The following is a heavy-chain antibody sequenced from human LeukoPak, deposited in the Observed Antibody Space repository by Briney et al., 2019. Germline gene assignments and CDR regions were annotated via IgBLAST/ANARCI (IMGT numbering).Heavy chain of an antibody. V-gene: IGHV4-31*03. D-gene: IGHD3-22*01. CDR3: ARGTSHYYDSSGYYYGY. Sequence: PSETLSLTCTVSGGSISSGGYYWSWIRQHPGKGLEWIGYIYYSGSTYYNPSLKSRVTISVDTSKNQFSLKLSSVTAADTAAYYCARGTSHYYDSSGYYYGYWGQGTLVTVSS. J-gene: IGHJ4*02. CDR2: IYYSGST. CDR1: GGSISSGGYY.